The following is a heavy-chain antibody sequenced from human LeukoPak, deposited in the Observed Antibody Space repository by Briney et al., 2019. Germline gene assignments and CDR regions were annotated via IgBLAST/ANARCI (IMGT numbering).Heavy chain of an antibody. J-gene: IGHJ3*02. D-gene: IGHD3-10*01. CDR2: INPNSGGT. CDR3: ARFLRGGGDAFDI. Sequence: ASVKVSCKASGYTFTGYYMHWVRQAPGQGLEWMGWINPNSGGTNYAQKFQGRVIITRDTSISTAYMELSRLRSDDTAVYYCARFLRGGGDAFDIWGQGTMVTVSS. CDR1: GYTFTGYY. V-gene: IGHV1-2*02.